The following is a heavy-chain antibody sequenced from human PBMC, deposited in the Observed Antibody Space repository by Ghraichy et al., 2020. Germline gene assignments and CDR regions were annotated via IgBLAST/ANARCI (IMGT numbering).Heavy chain of an antibody. J-gene: IGHJ4*02. CDR2: IKQDGSEK. Sequence: GSLRLSCAASGFTFSSYWMSWVRQAPGKGLEWVANIKQDGSEKYYVDSVKGRFTISRDNAKNSLYLQMNSLRAEDTAVYYCASGYSSSDNYFDYWGQGTLVTVSS. D-gene: IGHD6-6*01. V-gene: IGHV3-7*01. CDR3: ASGYSSSDNYFDY. CDR1: GFTFSSYW.